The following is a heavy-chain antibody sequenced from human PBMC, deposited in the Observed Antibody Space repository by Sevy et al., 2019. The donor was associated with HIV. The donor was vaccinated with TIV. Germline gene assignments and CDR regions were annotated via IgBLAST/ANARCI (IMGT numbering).Heavy chain of an antibody. CDR2: ISATGST. J-gene: IGHJ4*02. CDR1: GFTFRGYG. Sequence: GGSLRLSCEASGFTFRGYGMNWVRQAPGKGLEWVSYISATGSTNYAESVKGRFTISGDNAKNSLSLQMDSLREDDTAVYYCARGGAARPDYWGQGTLVTVSS. V-gene: IGHV3-48*02. D-gene: IGHD6-6*01. CDR3: ARGGAARPDY.